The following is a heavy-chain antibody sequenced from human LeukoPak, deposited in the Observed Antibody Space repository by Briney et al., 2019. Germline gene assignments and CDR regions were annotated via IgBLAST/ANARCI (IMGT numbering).Heavy chain of an antibody. V-gene: IGHV4-59*12. CDR3: ARVSPGIAAAGISSEAFDI. CDR2: IYYSGST. CDR1: GDSMSDYF. Sequence: PSETLSLTCTVSGDSMSDYFWTWIRQPPGKGLEWIGSIYYSGSTYYNPSLKSRVTISVDTSKNQFSLKLSSVTAADTAVYYCARVSPGIAAAGISSEAFDIWGQGTMVTVSS. D-gene: IGHD6-13*01. J-gene: IGHJ3*02.